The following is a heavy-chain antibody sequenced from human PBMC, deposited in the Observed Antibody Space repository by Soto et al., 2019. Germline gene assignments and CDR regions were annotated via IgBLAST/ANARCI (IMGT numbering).Heavy chain of an antibody. CDR1: GGSFSGYY. D-gene: IGHD2-15*01. CDR3: ARRPTLGYCSGGSCYSLDY. J-gene: IGHJ4*02. CDR2: INHSGST. V-gene: IGHV4-34*01. Sequence: SETLSLTCAVYGGSFSGYYWSWIRQPPGKGLEWIGEINHSGSTNYNPSLKSRVTISVDTSKNQFSLKLSSVTAADTAVYYCARRPTLGYCSGGSCYSLDYWGQGTLVTVSS.